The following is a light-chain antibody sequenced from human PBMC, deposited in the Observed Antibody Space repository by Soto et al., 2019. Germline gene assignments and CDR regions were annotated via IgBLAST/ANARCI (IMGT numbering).Light chain of an antibody. CDR3: QYYGTSPFT. J-gene: IGKJ3*01. CDR1: QSVSSN. CDR2: GAS. Sequence: EIMMTQSPATLSVSPGERATLSCRASQSVSSNLAWYQHKPGQAPRLLIYGASTRATDIPARFSGSGSGTEFTLTISSLQSEDFAVYYCQYYGTSPFTFGPGTKVDIK. V-gene: IGKV3-15*01.